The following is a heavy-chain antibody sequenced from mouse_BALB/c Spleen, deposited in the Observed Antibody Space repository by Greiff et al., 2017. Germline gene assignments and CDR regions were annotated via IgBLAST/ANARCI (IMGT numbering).Heavy chain of an antibody. CDR3: ARSYYGSSYGYYAMDY. CDR2: ISYSGST. V-gene: IGHV3-2*02. CDR1: GYSITSDYA. D-gene: IGHD1-1*01. J-gene: IGHJ4*01. Sequence: EVKVEESGPGLVKPSQSLSLTCTVTGYSITSDYAWNWIRQFPGNKLEWMGYISYSGSTSYNPSLKSRISITRDTSKNQFFLQLNSVTTEDTATYYCARSYYGSSYGYYAMDYWGQGTSVTVSS.